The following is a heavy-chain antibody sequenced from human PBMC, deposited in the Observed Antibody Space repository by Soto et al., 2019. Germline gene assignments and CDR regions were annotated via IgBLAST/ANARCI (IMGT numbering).Heavy chain of an antibody. CDR2: INHSGST. CDR1: GGSFSGYY. D-gene: IGHD6-13*01. Sequence: SETLSLTCAVYGGSFSGYYWSWIRQPPGKGLEWIGEINHSGSTNYNPSLKSRVTISVDTSKNQFSLKLSSVTAADTAVYYCARVTIAAAGTHFNYYYYGMDAWGQGTTVTAP. CDR3: ARVTIAAAGTHFNYYYYGMDA. J-gene: IGHJ6*02. V-gene: IGHV4-34*01.